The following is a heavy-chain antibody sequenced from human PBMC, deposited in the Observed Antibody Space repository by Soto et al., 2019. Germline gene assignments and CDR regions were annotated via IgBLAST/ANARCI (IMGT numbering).Heavy chain of an antibody. D-gene: IGHD3-10*01. CDR2: IWYDGSRT. CDR3: ARQWGEGYKVPYLDQ. V-gene: IGHV3-33*01. J-gene: IGHJ4*02. Sequence: QVQLVESGGGVVQPGTSLRLSCAASRFSFSTYGMHWVRQAPGKGLEWVAVIWYDGSRTSYTDSVKGRFTISGDNSRNTLYLEMDSLRAEDTAVYFCARQWGEGYKVPYLDQWGQGTLVTVSS. CDR1: RFSFSTYG.